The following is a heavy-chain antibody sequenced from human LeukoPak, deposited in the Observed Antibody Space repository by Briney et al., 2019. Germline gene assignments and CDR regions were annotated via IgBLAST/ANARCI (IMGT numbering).Heavy chain of an antibody. J-gene: IGHJ4*02. CDR3: ARATLIYYSGSYSQYLDY. CDR2: INHSGST. Sequence: SETLSLTCAVYGGSFSGYYWSWIRQPPGKGLEWIEEINHSGSTNYNPSLKSRVTISVDTSKNQFSLKLSSVTAADTAVYYCARATLIYYSGSYSQYLDYWGQGTLVTVSS. D-gene: IGHD1-26*01. CDR1: GGSFSGYY. V-gene: IGHV4-34*01.